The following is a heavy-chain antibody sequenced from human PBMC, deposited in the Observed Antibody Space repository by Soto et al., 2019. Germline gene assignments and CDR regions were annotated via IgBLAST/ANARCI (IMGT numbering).Heavy chain of an antibody. CDR1: GFTFDDYA. V-gene: IGHV3-9*01. Sequence: EVQLVESGGGLVQPGRSLRLSCAASGFTFDDYAMHWVRQAPGKGLEWVSGISWSSGSIEYGDSVRGRFTISRDNAKNALYLQMNSLRPEDTALYFCAKSHIVATLSPANFGYWGQGILVTVSS. D-gene: IGHD5-12*01. CDR3: AKSHIVATLSPANFGY. CDR2: ISWSSGSI. J-gene: IGHJ4*02.